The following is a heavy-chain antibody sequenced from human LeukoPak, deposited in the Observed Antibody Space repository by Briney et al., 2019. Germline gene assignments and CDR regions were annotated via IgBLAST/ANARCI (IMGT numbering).Heavy chain of an antibody. V-gene: IGHV3-7*03. J-gene: IGHJ6*02. CDR1: GFTFSNYW. CDR2: IKTDGSEK. CDR3: ARDSLGFGESPNYYYGMDV. D-gene: IGHD3-10*01. Sequence: PGGSLRLSCEGSGFTFSNYWMGWVRQAPGKGLQWVANIKTDGSEKYYVDSVKGRFTISRDNSKNTLYLQMNSLRAEDTAVYYCARDSLGFGESPNYYYGMDVWGQGTTVTVSS.